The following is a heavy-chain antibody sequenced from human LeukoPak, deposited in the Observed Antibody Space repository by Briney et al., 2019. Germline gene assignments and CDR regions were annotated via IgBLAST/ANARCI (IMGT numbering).Heavy chain of an antibody. J-gene: IGHJ4*02. V-gene: IGHV1-46*01. CDR1: GYTFTTYY. CDR3: ARDLQGKRGYFDY. Sequence: ASVKVSCKASGYTFTTYYMHWVRQAPGQGLEWVGLINLSGGTTSYAQKFQGRVTMTRDTYTTTVYMELSSLRSEDTAVYYCARDLQGKRGYFDYWGQGTLVTVSS. D-gene: IGHD3-10*01. CDR2: INLSGGTT.